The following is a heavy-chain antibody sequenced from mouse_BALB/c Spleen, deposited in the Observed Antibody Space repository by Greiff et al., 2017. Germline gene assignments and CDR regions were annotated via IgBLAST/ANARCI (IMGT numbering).Heavy chain of an antibody. CDR3: ARERARATFAY. CDR1: GYTFSSYW. Sequence: VQLQQSGAELMKPGASVKISCKATGYTFSSYWIEWVKQRPGHGLEWIGEILPGSGSTNYNEKFKGKATFTADTSSNTAYMQLSSLTSEDSAVYYCARERARATFAYWGQGTLVTVSA. J-gene: IGHJ3*01. CDR2: ILPGSGST. V-gene: IGHV1-9*01. D-gene: IGHD3-1*01.